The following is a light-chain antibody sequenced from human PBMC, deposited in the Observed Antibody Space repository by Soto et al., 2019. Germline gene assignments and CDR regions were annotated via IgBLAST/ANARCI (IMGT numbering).Light chain of an antibody. CDR1: QSVASN. CDR2: GAS. V-gene: IGKV3-15*01. CDR3: HHYNNWPHT. Sequence: DIVMTQSPATLSVSPGERATLSCRASQSVASNLAWYQQRPGQAPRLLIYGASTRATGVPARFSGSGSGTEFTLTISSLQSEDVPVYYCHHYNNWPHTFGGGTKVEIK. J-gene: IGKJ4*01.